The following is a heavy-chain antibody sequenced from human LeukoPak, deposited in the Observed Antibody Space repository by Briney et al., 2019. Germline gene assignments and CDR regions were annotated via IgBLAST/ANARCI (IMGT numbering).Heavy chain of an antibody. J-gene: IGHJ4*02. CDR2: IYYSGST. V-gene: IGHV4-59*12. CDR3: ARLRAAAAGL. D-gene: IGHD6-13*01. Sequence: SETLSLTCTVSGGSTSRYYWSWIRQPPGKGLEWIGYIYYSGSTNYNPSLKGRVTISVDTSKNQFSLKLSSVTAADTAVYYCARLRAAAAGLWGQGTLVTVSS. CDR1: GGSTSRYY.